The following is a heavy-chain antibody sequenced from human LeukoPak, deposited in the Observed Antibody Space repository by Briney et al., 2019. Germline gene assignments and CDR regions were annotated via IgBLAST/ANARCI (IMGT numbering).Heavy chain of an antibody. V-gene: IGHV3-11*05. D-gene: IGHD1-26*01. CDR3: VREFSGGYYFDS. J-gene: IGHJ4*02. Sequence: PGGSLRLSCAASGFTFSDYYMSWIRQAPGKGLEWVSYISSSGSYTIYADSVKGRFTISRDNPKNTVYLQMNSLRAEDTAVYYCVREFSGGYYFDSWGQGALVTVSS. CDR2: ISSSGSYT. CDR1: GFTFSDYY.